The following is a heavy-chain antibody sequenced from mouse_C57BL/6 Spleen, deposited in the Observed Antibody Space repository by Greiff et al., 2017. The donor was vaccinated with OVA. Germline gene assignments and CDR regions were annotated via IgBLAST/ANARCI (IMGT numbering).Heavy chain of an antibody. CDR1: GFNIKDYY. Sequence: EVQLQESGAELVKPGASVKLSCTASGFNIKDYYMHWVKQRTEQGLEWIGRIDPEDGETKYATKFQGKATITADTSSNTAYLQLSSLTSEDTAVYYCAYDYYAYWGQGTLVTVSA. CDR2: IDPEDGET. J-gene: IGHJ3*01. V-gene: IGHV14-2*01. D-gene: IGHD2-4*01. CDR3: AYDYYAY.